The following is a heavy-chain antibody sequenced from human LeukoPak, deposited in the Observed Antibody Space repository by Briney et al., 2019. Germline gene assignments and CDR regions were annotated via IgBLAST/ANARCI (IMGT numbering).Heavy chain of an antibody. V-gene: IGHV4-59*08. J-gene: IGHJ6*03. CDR3: ARHPYYYYYMDV. Sequence: SETLSLTCTVSGGSISSYYRSWIRQPPGKGLEWIGYIYYNGNTIYNPSLKSRVTISVDTSNNQFSLKLISVTAADTAVYYCARHPYYYYYMDVWGKGTTVTVSS. CDR2: IYYNGNT. CDR1: GGSISSYY.